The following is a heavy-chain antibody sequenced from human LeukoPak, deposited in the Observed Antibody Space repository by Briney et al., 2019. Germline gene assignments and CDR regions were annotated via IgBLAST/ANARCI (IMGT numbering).Heavy chain of an antibody. V-gene: IGHV3-23*01. D-gene: IGHD6-19*01. CDR1: GFTFSSYA. CDR2: ISGSGGST. Sequence: GGSLRLPCAASGFTFSSYAMSWVRQAPGKGLEWVSAISGSGGSTYYADSVKGRFTISRDNSKNTLYLQMNSLRAEDTAVYYCAKLSKAGIAVAGRNYWGQGTLVTVSS. J-gene: IGHJ4*02. CDR3: AKLSKAGIAVAGRNY.